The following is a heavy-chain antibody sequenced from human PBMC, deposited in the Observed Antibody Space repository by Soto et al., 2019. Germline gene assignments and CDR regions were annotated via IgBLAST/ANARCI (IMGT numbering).Heavy chain of an antibody. CDR1: GGSFSGYY. V-gene: IGHV4-34*01. D-gene: IGHD2-8*02. CDR2: INHSGST. J-gene: IGHJ4*02. CDR3: ARDKITGLLDY. Sequence: QVQLQQWGAGLLKPSETLSLTCAVYGGSFSGYYWTWIRQPPGTGLEWIGEINHSGSTNYNPPLKSRVTISVDTSTNQFSLKLTSVTAADTAVYYCARDKITGLLDYWCQGPLVTVSS.